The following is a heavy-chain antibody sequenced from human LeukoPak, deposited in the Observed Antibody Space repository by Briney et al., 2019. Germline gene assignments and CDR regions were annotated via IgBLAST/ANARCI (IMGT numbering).Heavy chain of an antibody. Sequence: ASVKVSCKASGYTFTSYYMHWVRQAPGQGLEWMGIINPSGGSTSYAQKFQGRVTMTRNTSTSTVYMELRSLRSDDTAVYYCALGVPKGAFDIWGQGTMVTVSS. CDR3: ALGVPKGAFDI. CDR1: GYTFTSYY. J-gene: IGHJ3*02. D-gene: IGHD2-8*01. CDR2: INPSGGST. V-gene: IGHV1-46*01.